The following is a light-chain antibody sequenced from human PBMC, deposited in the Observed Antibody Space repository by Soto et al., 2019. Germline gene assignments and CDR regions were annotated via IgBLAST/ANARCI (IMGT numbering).Light chain of an antibody. CDR1: QSVRSN. Sequence: EIVMTQSPATLSVSPGESATLSCRASQSVRSNLAWYQQKPGQAPRLLIYDASTRAPGIPARFSGSGSGTEYTLTISGLQSEDFAVYYCHQYNIWPPLLFGGGTKVEIK. CDR2: DAS. CDR3: HQYNIWPPLL. J-gene: IGKJ4*01. V-gene: IGKV3-15*01.